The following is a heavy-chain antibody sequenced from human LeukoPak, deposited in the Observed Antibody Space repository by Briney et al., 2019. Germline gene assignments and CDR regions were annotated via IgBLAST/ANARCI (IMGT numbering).Heavy chain of an antibody. V-gene: IGHV4-34*01. CDR2: INHSGST. J-gene: IGHJ6*02. CDR3: ASHTIAARPYYYYGMDV. D-gene: IGHD6-6*01. Sequence: SETLSLTCAVYGGSFSGYYWSWIRQPPGKGLEWIGEINHSGSTNYNPSLKSRVTISVDTSKNQFSLKLSSVTAADTAVYYCASHTIAARPYYYYGMDVWGQGTTATVSS. CDR1: GGSFSGYY.